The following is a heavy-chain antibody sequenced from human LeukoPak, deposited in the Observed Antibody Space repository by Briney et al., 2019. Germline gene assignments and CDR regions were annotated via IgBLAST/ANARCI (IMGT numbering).Heavy chain of an antibody. V-gene: IGHV4-34*01. D-gene: IGHD3/OR15-3a*01. Sequence: SETLSLTCAVYGGSFSGYYWSWIRQPPGEGLEWIGEINHSGSTNYNPSLKSRVTISVDTSKNQFSLKLSSVTAADTAVYYCARERTSVKAFFDYWGQGTLVTVSS. CDR2: INHSGST. J-gene: IGHJ4*02. CDR1: GGSFSGYY. CDR3: ARERTSVKAFFDY.